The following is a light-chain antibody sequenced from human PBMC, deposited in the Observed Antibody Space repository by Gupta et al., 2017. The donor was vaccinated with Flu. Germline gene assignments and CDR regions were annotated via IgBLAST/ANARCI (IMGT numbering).Light chain of an antibody. CDR3: QSYDTSNDWV. V-gene: IGLV6-57*01. CDR2: EDN. CDR1: SGRIASNY. Sequence: NFMLAHPHSVSESPGKTVTISCTRSSGRIASNYVHWYQQRPGRSPNTVIYEDNHRPSGVDDRFSCSIDSSSNAASLTIAGQKNEDEADYYSQSYDTSNDWVFGGGTKLTVL. J-gene: IGLJ3*02.